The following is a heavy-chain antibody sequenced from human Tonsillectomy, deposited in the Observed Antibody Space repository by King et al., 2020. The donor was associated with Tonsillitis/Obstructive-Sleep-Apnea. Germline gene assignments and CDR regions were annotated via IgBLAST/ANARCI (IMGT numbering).Heavy chain of an antibody. D-gene: IGHD5-12*01. CDR2: ISSSGSTI. V-gene: IGHV3-48*03. Sequence: VQLVESGGGLVQPGGSLRLSCAASGFTFSSYEMNWVRQAPGKGLEWVSYISSSGSTIYYADSVKGRFTISRDNAKNSLYLQMNSLRAEDTAVYYCASGERGWLLRRRGGALYYWGQGTLVTVSS. CDR3: ASGERGWLLRRRGGALYY. J-gene: IGHJ4*02. CDR1: GFTFSSYE.